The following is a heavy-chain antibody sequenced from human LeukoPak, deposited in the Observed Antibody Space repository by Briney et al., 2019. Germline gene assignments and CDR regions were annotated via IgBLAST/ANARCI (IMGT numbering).Heavy chain of an antibody. D-gene: IGHD4-17*01. Sequence: GGSLRLSCAASGFTFSSYAMSWVRQAPGKGLEWVSAISGSGGSTYYADSVKGRFTISRDNSKNTLYLQMNSLRAEDTAVYYCAKDGLFDATTVTTWVFRPSHYGMDVWGQGTTVTVSS. CDR3: AKDGLFDATTVTTWVFRPSHYGMDV. J-gene: IGHJ6*02. CDR1: GFTFSSYA. V-gene: IGHV3-23*01. CDR2: ISGSGGST.